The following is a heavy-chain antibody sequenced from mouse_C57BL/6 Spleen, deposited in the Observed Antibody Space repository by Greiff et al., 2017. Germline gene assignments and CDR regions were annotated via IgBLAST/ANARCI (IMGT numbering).Heavy chain of an antibody. J-gene: IGHJ1*03. V-gene: IGHV3-1*01. CDR3: ARDDYGSSYWYFDV. CDR1: GYSITSGYD. CDR2: ISYSGST. D-gene: IGHD1-1*01. Sequence: DVQLVESGPGMVKPSQSLSLTCTVTGYSITSGYDWHWIRHFPGNKLEWMGYISYSGSTNYNPSLKSRISITHDTSKNHFFLKLNSVTTEDTATYYCARDDYGSSYWYFDVWGTGTTVTVSS.